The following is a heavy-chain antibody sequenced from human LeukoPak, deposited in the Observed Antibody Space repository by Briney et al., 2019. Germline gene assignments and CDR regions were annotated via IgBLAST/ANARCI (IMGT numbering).Heavy chain of an antibody. CDR3: AKGQDRFTYSSDY. D-gene: IGHD3-16*01. V-gene: IGHV3-23*01. Sequence: PGGSLRLSCAASGFTFHNAMSWVRQAPGKGLEWVSLISGSGDSTYYADSVKGRFTISRDTSKNTLYLQMNSLRAEDTAVYYCAKGQDRFTYSSDYWGQGTLVTVSS. CDR2: ISGSGDST. CDR1: GFTFHNA. J-gene: IGHJ4*02.